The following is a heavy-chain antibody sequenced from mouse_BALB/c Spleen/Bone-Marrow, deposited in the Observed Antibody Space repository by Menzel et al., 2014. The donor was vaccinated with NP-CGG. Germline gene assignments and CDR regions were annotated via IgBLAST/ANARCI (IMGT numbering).Heavy chain of an antibody. V-gene: IGHV1-55*01. CDR1: GYNFTSYW. D-gene: IGHD3-1*01. Sequence: VQFQQSGAELVKPGTSVKLSCTASGYNFTSYWINWVRLTPGQGLEWIGDIYPGSGSTNYNEKSKSKATLTVDTSSSTAYMQLSSLASEDSALYYCARVSQLVLLAYWGQGTLVTVSA. J-gene: IGHJ3*01. CDR3: ARVSQLVLLAY. CDR2: IYPGSGST.